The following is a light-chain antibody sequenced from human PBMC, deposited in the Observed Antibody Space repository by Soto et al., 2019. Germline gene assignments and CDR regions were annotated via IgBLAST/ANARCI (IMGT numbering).Light chain of an antibody. J-gene: IGLJ2*01. CDR1: SSDVGGYDY. CDR2: DVS. Sequence: QSALTQPASVSGSPGQSITISCTGSSSDVGGYDYVSWYQQHPGKAPKLMIYDVSNRPSGVSNRFSGSKSANTASLTISGLQAEDEADYYCSSYSSSSTLFVGGTKVTVL. CDR3: SSYSSSSTL. V-gene: IGLV2-14*01.